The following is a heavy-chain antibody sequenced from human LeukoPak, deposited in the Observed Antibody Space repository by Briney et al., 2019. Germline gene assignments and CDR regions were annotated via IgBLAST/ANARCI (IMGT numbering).Heavy chain of an antibody. CDR1: GGSISSSSYY. D-gene: IGHD7-27*01. J-gene: IGHJ5*02. V-gene: IGHV4-39*01. Sequence: SETLSLTRTVSGGSISSSSYYWGWIRQPPGEGLEWIGSIYHSGSTYYNPSLKSRVTISVDTSKNQFSLRLSSVTAADTAVYYCARQYAGDTWFDPWGQGTLVTASS. CDR2: IYHSGST. CDR3: ARQYAGDTWFDP.